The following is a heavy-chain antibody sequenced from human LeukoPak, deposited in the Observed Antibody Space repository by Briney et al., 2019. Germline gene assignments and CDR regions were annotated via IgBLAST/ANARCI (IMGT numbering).Heavy chain of an antibody. J-gene: IGHJ5*02. V-gene: IGHV4-34*01. CDR2: INHSGST. Sequence: PSETLSLTCAVYGGSFSGYYWSWIRQPPGKGLEWIGEINHSGSTNYNPSLKSRVTISVDTPKNQFSLKLSSVTAADTAVYYCARGRRGSGWHNWFDPWGQGTLVTVSS. D-gene: IGHD6-19*01. CDR3: ARGRRGSGWHNWFDP. CDR1: GGSFSGYY.